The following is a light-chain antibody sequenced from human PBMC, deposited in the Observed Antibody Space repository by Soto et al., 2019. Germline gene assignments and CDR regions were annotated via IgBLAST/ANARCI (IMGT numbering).Light chain of an antibody. CDR2: DVS. CDR1: SSDIGGYNY. CDR3: SSYTSTSTLYV. J-gene: IGLJ1*01. V-gene: IGLV2-14*03. Sequence: QSALTQPASVSGSPGQSTTISCTGTSSDIGGYNYVSWYQQHPGKVPKLIIYDVSNRPSGVSIRFSGSKSGNAASLTISGLQAEDEADYYCSSYTSTSTLYVFGTGTKLTVL.